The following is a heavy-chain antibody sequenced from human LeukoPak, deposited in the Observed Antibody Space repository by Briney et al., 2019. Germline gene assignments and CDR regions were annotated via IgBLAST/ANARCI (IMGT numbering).Heavy chain of an antibody. J-gene: IGHJ4*02. CDR3: AKDGDAYCGGDCSNDY. CDR1: GFTFSNYS. Sequence: GGSLRLSCAASGFTFSNYSMNWVRQAPGKGLEWVSSIGTTGSYIFYADSVKGRFTISRDNAKNTLYLQMNSLRAEDTAVYYCAKDGDAYCGGDCSNDYWGQGTLVTVSS. CDR2: IGTTGSYI. V-gene: IGHV3-21*04. D-gene: IGHD2-21*01.